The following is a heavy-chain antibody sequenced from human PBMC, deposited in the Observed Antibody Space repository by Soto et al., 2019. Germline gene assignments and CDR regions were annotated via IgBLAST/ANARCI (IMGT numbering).Heavy chain of an antibody. D-gene: IGHD3-10*01. Sequence: QITLKESGPTLVKPTQTLTLTCTFSGFSLSTSGVGVGWIRQPPGKAREWLALIYWDDDKRYSPSLKSRLTITKDTSKHQVVLTMTNMDPVDTATYYCAHTRIPTMVRGVISFDYWGQGTLVTVSS. J-gene: IGHJ4*02. CDR2: IYWDDDK. V-gene: IGHV2-5*02. CDR1: GFSLSTSGVG. CDR3: AHTRIPTMVRGVISFDY.